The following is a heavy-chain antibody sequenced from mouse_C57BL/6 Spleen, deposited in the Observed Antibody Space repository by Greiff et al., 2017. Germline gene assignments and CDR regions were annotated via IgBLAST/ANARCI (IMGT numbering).Heavy chain of an antibody. CDR3: ARKGKLSIYYYGSMTDYFDY. J-gene: IGHJ2*01. CDR1: GYTFTGYW. V-gene: IGHV1-9*01. Sequence: QVQLQQSGAELMKPGASVKLSCKATGYTFTGYWIEWVKQRPGHGLEWIGEILPGSGSTNYNEKFKGKATFTADTSTNTAYMQLSSLTTEDSSIYYCARKGKLSIYYYGSMTDYFDYWGQGTTLTVSS. D-gene: IGHD1-1*01. CDR2: ILPGSGST.